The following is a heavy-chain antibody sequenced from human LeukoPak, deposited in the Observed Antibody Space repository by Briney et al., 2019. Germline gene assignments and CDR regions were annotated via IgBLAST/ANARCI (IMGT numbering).Heavy chain of an antibody. CDR3: AREYSGSSDYYYYMDV. Sequence: PGGSLRLSCAVSGFSFSDFYMSWIRQAPGKGLEWIAYIRYSDDTIYYADSGKGRFAISRDNAKNSLYLQMTSLRAEDTAMYYCAREYSGSSDYYYYMDVWGKGTTVTISS. CDR2: IRYSDDTI. J-gene: IGHJ6*03. V-gene: IGHV3-11*04. D-gene: IGHD6-6*01. CDR1: GFSFSDFY.